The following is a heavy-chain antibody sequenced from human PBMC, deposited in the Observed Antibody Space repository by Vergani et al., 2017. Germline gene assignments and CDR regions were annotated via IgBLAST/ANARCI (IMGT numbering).Heavy chain of an antibody. CDR3: ARTLSIYYDSSGYVPDAFDI. CDR2: IYYSGST. J-gene: IGHJ3*02. V-gene: IGHV4-59*01. Sequence: QVQLQESGPGLVKPSETLSLTCTVSGGSISSYYWSWIRQPPGKGLEWIGYIYYSGSTNYNPSLKSRVTISVDTSKNQFSRKLSSVTAADTAVYYCARTLSIYYDSSGYVPDAFDIWGQGTMVTVSS. D-gene: IGHD3-22*01. CDR1: GGSISSYY.